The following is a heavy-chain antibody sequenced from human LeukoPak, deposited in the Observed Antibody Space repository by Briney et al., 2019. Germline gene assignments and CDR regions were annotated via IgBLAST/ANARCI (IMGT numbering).Heavy chain of an antibody. CDR2: ISSSSSYI. Sequence: GGSLRLSCAASGFTFSSYSMNWVRQAPGKGLEWVSSISSSSSYIYYADSVKGRFTISRDNAKNSLYLQMNSLRAEDMAVYYCARASLGELSPDYDYWGQGTLVTVSS. D-gene: IGHD3-16*02. CDR3: ARASLGELSPDYDY. V-gene: IGHV3-21*01. CDR1: GFTFSSYS. J-gene: IGHJ4*02.